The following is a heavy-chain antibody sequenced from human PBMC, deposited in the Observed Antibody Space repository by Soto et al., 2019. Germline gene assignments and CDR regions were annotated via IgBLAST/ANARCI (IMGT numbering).Heavy chain of an antibody. CDR2: MRSGAKNFAT. J-gene: IGHJ6*04. V-gene: IGHV3-73*01. CDR1: GFTFSGSS. Sequence: EVQLVESGGGLVRPGGSLKVSCTVSGFTFSGSSIHWVRHSSGRGLEWVGRMRSGAKNFATEYGASMKGRFIISRDDSKNTAYLEMNSLTADDTAVYYCQLRDNMDFWGKGTTV. CDR3: QLRDNMDF.